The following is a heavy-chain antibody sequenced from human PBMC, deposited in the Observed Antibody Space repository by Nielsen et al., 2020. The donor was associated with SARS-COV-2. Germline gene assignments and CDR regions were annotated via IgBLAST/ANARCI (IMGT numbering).Heavy chain of an antibody. V-gene: IGHV4-39*01. CDR3: ARPAVMATIITAGDY. D-gene: IGHD5-12*01. Sequence: SETLSLTCSVAGGSTSSSGYYWGWIRQPPGKGLDWIGSIYYTGSTYYNPSLKSRATISIDTSKNQFSLKLTSVTAADTAVYYCARPAVMATIITAGDYWGQGILITVSS. CDR1: GGSTSSSGYY. CDR2: IYYTGST. J-gene: IGHJ4*02.